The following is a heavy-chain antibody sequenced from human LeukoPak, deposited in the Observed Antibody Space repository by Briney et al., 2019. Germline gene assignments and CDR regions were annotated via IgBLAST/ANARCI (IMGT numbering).Heavy chain of an antibody. J-gene: IGHJ3*02. CDR3: AKRPRDTSGYYLGAFDI. V-gene: IGHV3-23*01. D-gene: IGHD3-22*01. CDR1: GFTFSNYA. Sequence: LSGGSLRLSCAASGFTFSNYAMTWVRQAPGKGLEGVSGISASGGTTYYADSVKGRFTISRDNSRNTLYLQINSLRAEDTAVYYCAKRPRDTSGYYLGAFDIWGQGTMVTISS. CDR2: ISASGGTT.